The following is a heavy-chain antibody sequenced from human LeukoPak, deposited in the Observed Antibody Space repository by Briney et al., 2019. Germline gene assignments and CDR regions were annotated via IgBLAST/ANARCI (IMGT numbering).Heavy chain of an antibody. D-gene: IGHD3-9*01. CDR3: ARGRSRYDILTATIKFFDMDV. CDR1: GGSISSGSYY. V-gene: IGHV4-61*02. Sequence: SETLSLTCTVSGGSISSGSYYWSWIRQPAGKGLEWIGRIYTSGSTNYNPSLKSRVTISVDTSKNQFSLKLSSVTAADTAVYYCARGRSRYDILTATIKFFDMDVWGKGTTVTVSS. J-gene: IGHJ6*03. CDR2: IYTSGST.